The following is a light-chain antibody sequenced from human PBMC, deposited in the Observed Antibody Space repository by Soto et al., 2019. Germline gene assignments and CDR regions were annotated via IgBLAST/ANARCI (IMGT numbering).Light chain of an antibody. CDR1: QIVNSGD. Sequence: EIVMAQCAATLSVSPGERATLSCRASQIVNSGDLAWYQQRPGQAPRLLIYGASSRATGIPDRFSGSGSGTDFTLTISRLVPEDFAVYYCQQYCDSPWTFGQGTKV. CDR3: QQYCDSPWT. CDR2: GAS. V-gene: IGKV3-20*01. J-gene: IGKJ1*01.